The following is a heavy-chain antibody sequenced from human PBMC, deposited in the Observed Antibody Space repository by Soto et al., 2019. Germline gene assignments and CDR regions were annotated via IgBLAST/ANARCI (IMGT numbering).Heavy chain of an antibody. CDR3: VRDNMGIY. Sequence: VGSLRLSCAASGFTFRRNNMNWVRQAPGKGLEWVASISASGNAVYYADSVRGRFTVSRDNATDTLFLTMRSLRVDDTAMYYCVRDNMGIYWGQGTLVTVSS. V-gene: IGHV3-21*01. CDR1: GFTFRRNN. CDR2: ISASGNAV. D-gene: IGHD7-27*01. J-gene: IGHJ1*01.